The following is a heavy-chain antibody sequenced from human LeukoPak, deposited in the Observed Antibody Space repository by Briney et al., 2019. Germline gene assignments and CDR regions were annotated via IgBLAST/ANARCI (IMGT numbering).Heavy chain of an antibody. J-gene: IGHJ4*02. CDR1: GFTVSSNY. D-gene: IGHD2-2*01. CDR3: ARGVVPAATMYYFDY. V-gene: IGHV3-53*01. CDR2: IYSGGST. Sequence: GGSLRLSCAASGFTVSSNYMSWVRQAPGKGLEWVSVIYSGGSTCYADSVKGRFTISRDNSKNTLYLQMNSLRAEDTAVYYCARGVVPAATMYYFDYWGQGTLVTVSS.